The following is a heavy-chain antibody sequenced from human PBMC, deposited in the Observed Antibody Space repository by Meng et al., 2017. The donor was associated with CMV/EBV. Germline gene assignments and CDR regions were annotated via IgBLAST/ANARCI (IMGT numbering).Heavy chain of an antibody. CDR2: IYYSGST. D-gene: IGHD4-17*01. CDR3: AREGGGDYGDFLFNY. J-gene: IGHJ4*02. CDR1: GGCISSSSYY. V-gene: IGHV4-39*07. Sequence: QLRVEVSCPGVVKPSDTRALPRTVSGGCISSSSYYWGWIGQPPGKGLEGIGGIYYSGSTYYNPSLKSRVTISVDTSKNQFSLKLSSVTAADTAVYYCAREGGGDYGDFLFNYWGQGTLVTVSS.